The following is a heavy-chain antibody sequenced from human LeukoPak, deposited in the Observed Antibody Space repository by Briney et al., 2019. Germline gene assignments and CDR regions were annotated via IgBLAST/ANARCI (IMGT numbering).Heavy chain of an antibody. J-gene: IGHJ5*02. CDR3: ARGGQLVLTQNWFDP. Sequence: GASVKVSCKASGYTFTGYYMHWVRQAPGQGLEWMGWINPNGGGTNYAQKFQGRVTMTRDTSISTAYMELSRLRSDDTAVYYCARGGQLVLTQNWFDPWGQGTLVTVSS. CDR2: INPNGGGT. V-gene: IGHV1-2*02. D-gene: IGHD6-13*01. CDR1: GYTFTGYY.